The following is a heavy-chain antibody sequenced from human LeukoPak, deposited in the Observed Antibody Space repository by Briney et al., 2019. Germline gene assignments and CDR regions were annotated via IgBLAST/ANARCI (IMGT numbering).Heavy chain of an antibody. D-gene: IGHD5-12*01. CDR2: IYTGNST. CDR3: AKDRPTWPIDY. J-gene: IGHJ4*02. CDR1: GFTVSRKH. V-gene: IGHV3-53*01. Sequence: GGSLRLSCAASGFTVSRKHMTWVRQAPGKGLEWVSVIYTGNSTYYADSVKGRFSISRDNSKNTLFLQMNSLRAEDTAVYYCAKDRPTWPIDYWGQGTLVTVSS.